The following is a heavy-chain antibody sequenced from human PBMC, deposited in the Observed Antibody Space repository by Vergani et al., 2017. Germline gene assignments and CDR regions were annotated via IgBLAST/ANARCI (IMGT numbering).Heavy chain of an antibody. CDR2: IYYSGST. CDR3: AREVAVAGRHFDY. D-gene: IGHD6-19*01. Sequence: QVQRQESGPGLVKPSETLYLTCTVSGGSISSYYWSWIRQPPWKGREWSGYIYYSGSTNYNPSLKSRVTISVDTSKNQFSLKLSSVTAADTAVYYCAREVAVAGRHFDYWGQGTLVTVSS. CDR1: GGSISSYY. V-gene: IGHV4-59*01. J-gene: IGHJ4*02.